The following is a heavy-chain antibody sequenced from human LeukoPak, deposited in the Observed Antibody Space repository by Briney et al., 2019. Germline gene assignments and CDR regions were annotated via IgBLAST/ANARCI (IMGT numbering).Heavy chain of an antibody. V-gene: IGHV4-4*07. Sequence: SETLSLTCTVSGGSISSYYWSWIRHPAGKGLEWIGRIYTSGSTNYNPSLKSRLTMSVDTHKNQFSLKLSSVTPADTAVYYCASNTRSGWFDPWGQGTLVTVSS. D-gene: IGHD1-26*01. CDR3: ASNTRSGWFDP. J-gene: IGHJ5*02. CDR2: IYTSGST. CDR1: GGSISSYY.